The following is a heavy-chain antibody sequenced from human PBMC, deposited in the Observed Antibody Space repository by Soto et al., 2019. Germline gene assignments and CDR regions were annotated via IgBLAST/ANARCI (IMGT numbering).Heavy chain of an antibody. CDR1: GYTFRNFG. J-gene: IGHJ4*02. D-gene: IGHD3-3*02. CDR3: ARDMFPLSIGPGFFAY. V-gene: IGHV1-18*01. CDR2: TSAYNNNA. Sequence: QVQLVQSGAEVKKPGASVKVSCKSSGYTFRNFGFNCVRQAPGQGLEWMGWTSAYNNNATYAQILQGRVPFTTDTSTSTTYKVQRSLSSDYTASSYCARDMFPLSIGPGFFAYWGQGTLVRGSS.